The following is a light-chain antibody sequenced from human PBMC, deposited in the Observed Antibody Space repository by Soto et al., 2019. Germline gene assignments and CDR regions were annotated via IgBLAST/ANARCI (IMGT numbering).Light chain of an antibody. CDR1: SANIGAAYN. Sequence: QSALTQPPSVSGAPGQRVTISCTGSSANIGAAYNVDWYQQLPGTAPKLLIYGNNNRPSGVPARFSGSKSGTSASLAIAGLXAEDEGGYYCQSYDSSLSGYVFGTGTKVTVL. CDR2: GNN. CDR3: QSYDSSLSGYV. V-gene: IGLV1-40*01. J-gene: IGLJ1*01.